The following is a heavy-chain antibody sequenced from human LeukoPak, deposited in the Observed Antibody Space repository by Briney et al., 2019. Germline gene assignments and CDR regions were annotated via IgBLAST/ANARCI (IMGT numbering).Heavy chain of an antibody. CDR1: GYTFTSYA. Sequence: GASVKVSCKASGYTFTSYAMHWVRQAPGQRLEWMGWINAGNGKTKYSQELQGRVTITRDTSASTAYMELSSLRSEDMAVYYCARGYCSGGSCYSRFDPWGQGTLVTVSS. J-gene: IGHJ5*02. CDR3: ARGYCSGGSCYSRFDP. D-gene: IGHD2-15*01. V-gene: IGHV1-3*03. CDR2: INAGNGKT.